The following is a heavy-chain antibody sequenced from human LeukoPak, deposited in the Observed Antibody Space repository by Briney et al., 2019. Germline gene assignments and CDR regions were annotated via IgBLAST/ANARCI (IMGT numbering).Heavy chain of an antibody. CDR3: ARTSHNRYQLLPYLPAGGWFDP. Sequence: SETLSLTCAVYGGSFSGYYWSWIRQPPGKGLEWIGEINHSGSTNYNPSLKSRVTISVDTSKNQFSLKLSSVTAADTAVYYCARTSHNRYQLLPYLPAGGWFDPWGQGTLVTVSS. J-gene: IGHJ5*02. CDR1: GGSFSGYY. D-gene: IGHD2-2*01. V-gene: IGHV4-34*01. CDR2: INHSGST.